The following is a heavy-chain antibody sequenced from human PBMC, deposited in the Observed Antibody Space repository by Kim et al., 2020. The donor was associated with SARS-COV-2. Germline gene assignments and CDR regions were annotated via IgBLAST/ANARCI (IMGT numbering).Heavy chain of an antibody. CDR2: T. V-gene: IGHV4-59*09. J-gene: IGHJ4*02. Sequence: TNHNPSLKSRVTISVDTSKNQFSRKLSSVTAADTAVYYCARGGSSGYYYGWGQGTLVTVSS. D-gene: IGHD3-22*01. CDR3: ARGGSSGYYYG.